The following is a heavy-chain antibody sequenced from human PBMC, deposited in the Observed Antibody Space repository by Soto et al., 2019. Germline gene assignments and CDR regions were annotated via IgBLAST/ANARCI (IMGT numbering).Heavy chain of an antibody. D-gene: IGHD2-2*03. J-gene: IGHJ6*02. CDR3: ARDGYCISTSCYAKDYYYYGMDV. V-gene: IGHV3-30-3*01. Sequence: GGSLRLSCAASGFTFSSYAMHWVRQAPGKGLEWVAVISYDGSNKYYADSVKGRFTISRDNSKNTLYLQMNSLRAEDTAVYYCARDGYCISTSCYAKDYYYYGMDVWGQGTTVTVSS. CDR1: GFTFSSYA. CDR2: ISYDGSNK.